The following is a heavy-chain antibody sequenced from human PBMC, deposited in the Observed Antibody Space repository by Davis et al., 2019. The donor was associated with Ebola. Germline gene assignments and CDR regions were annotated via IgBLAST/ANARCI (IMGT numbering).Heavy chain of an antibody. CDR1: GYTFTDYN. Sequence: ASVKVSCKASGYTFTDYNIHWMRQAPGQGLEWLGRVILKSGATNYAQKFQGRVTMTRDTSINTAYMELSGLASDDTAVYYCARGHNYAHEYWGQGTLVTVSS. D-gene: IGHD4-11*01. CDR3: ARGHNYAHEY. J-gene: IGHJ4*02. CDR2: VILKSGAT. V-gene: IGHV1-2*06.